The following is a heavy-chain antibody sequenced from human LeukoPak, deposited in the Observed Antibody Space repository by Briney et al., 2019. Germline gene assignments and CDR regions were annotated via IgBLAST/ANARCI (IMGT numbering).Heavy chain of an antibody. V-gene: IGHV3-30*04. CDR3: ARVKHRYYRDNSGDDFRVLGY. CDR2: ISYDGRNK. D-gene: IGHD5-12*01. CDR1: GFSFSNFA. J-gene: IGHJ4*02. Sequence: GGSLRLSCAASGFSFSNFAMHWVRLAPGKGLEWVEVISYDGRNKSYPDSVKGRFTISRDNSKNMLYLQMNSLRVEDTAVYYCARVKHRYYRDNSGDDFRVLGYWGQGTQVTVSS.